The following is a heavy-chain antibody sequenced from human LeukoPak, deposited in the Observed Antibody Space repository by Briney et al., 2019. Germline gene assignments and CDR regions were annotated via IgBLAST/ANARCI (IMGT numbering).Heavy chain of an antibody. J-gene: IGHJ4*02. V-gene: IGHV4-61*02. CDR3: AREDYCSSTSCYTHLDY. CDR1: GGSISSGSYY. D-gene: IGHD2-2*02. CDR2: IYTSGST. Sequence: PSQTLSLTCTVSGGSISSGSYYWSWIRQPAGKGLEWIGRIYTSGSTNYNPSLKSRVTISVDTSKNQFSLKLSSVTAADTALYYCAREDYCSSTSCYTHLDYWGQGTLVTVSS.